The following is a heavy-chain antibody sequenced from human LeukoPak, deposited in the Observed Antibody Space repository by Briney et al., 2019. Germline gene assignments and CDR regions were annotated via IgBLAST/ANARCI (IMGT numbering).Heavy chain of an antibody. CDR3: ASRGYSYGDAFDI. Sequence: XWVRQAXXXXVEWXSAISGSGGRTYYADSVKGRFTISRDNSKNTLYLQMNSLRAEDTAVYYCASRGYSYGDAFDIWGQGTMVTVSS. J-gene: IGHJ3*02. V-gene: IGHV3-23*01. D-gene: IGHD5-18*01. CDR2: ISGSGGRT.